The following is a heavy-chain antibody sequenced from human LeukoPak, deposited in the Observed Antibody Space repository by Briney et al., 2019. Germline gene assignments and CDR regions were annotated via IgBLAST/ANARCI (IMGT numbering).Heavy chain of an antibody. V-gene: IGHV4-34*01. CDR2: INHSGST. CDR3: ARLLSTVTTFAFDI. Sequence: ASETLSLTCAVYGGSFSGYYWSWIRQPPGKGLEWIGEINHSGSTNYNPSLKSRVTISVDTSKNQFSLKLSSVTAADTAVYYCARLLSTVTTFAFDIWGQGTMVTVSS. CDR1: GGSFSGYY. J-gene: IGHJ3*02. D-gene: IGHD4-17*01.